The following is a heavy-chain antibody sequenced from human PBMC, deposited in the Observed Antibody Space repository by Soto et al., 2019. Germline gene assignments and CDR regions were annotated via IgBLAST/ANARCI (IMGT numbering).Heavy chain of an antibody. V-gene: IGHV4-39*01. CDR1: GGSISSSSYY. CDR2: IYYSGST. CDR3: ARQGSSSWYWNYYYGMDV. J-gene: IGHJ6*02. Sequence: SETLSLTCTVSGGSISSSSYYWGWIRQPPGKGLEWIGSIYYSGSTYYNPSLKSRVTISVDTSKNQFSLKLSSVTAADTAVYYCARQGSSSWYWNYYYGMDVWGQGTTVTVSS. D-gene: IGHD6-13*01.